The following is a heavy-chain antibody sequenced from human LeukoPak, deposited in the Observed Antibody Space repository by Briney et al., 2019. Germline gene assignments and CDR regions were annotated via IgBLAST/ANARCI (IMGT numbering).Heavy chain of an antibody. CDR1: GGSISSGSYY. D-gene: IGHD1-1*01. CDR2: IYTSGST. V-gene: IGHV4-61*09. Sequence: SETLSLTCTVSGGSISSGSYYWSWIRQPAGKGLEWIGHIYTSGSTNYNPSLKSRVTISVDTSRNQFSLSLRSMTAADTAVYYCARTEPSGTTSHWGQGTLVTVSS. CDR3: ARTEPSGTTSH. J-gene: IGHJ4*02.